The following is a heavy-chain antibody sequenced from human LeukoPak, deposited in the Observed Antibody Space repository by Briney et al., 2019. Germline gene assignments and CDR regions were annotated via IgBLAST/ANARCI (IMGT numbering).Heavy chain of an antibody. Sequence: SETLSLTCAVYGGSFSGYYWSWIRQPPGKGLEWIGEINHSGSTNYNPSLKSRVTISADTSKNQFSLKLSSVTAADTAVYYCARGLYYSSSHFDYWGQGTLVTVSS. CDR1: GGSFSGYY. CDR2: INHSGST. D-gene: IGHD6-6*01. J-gene: IGHJ4*02. V-gene: IGHV4-34*01. CDR3: ARGLYYSSSHFDY.